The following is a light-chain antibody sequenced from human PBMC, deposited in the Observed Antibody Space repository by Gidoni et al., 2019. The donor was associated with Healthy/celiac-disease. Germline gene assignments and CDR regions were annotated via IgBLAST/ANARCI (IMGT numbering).Light chain of an antibody. CDR1: QDISNY. CDR3: QQYDKLPRT. V-gene: IGKV1-33*01. J-gene: IGKJ1*01. CDR2: DAS. Sequence: DIQMTQSPSSLSASVGDRVTITCQASQDISNYLHWYQQKPGKAPKLLIYDASNLETGVPSRFSGSGSGTDFTFTISSLQPEDIATYYCQQYDKLPRTFGQGTKVEIK.